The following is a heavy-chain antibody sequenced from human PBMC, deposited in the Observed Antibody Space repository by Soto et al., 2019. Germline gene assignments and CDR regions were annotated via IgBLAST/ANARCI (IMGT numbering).Heavy chain of an antibody. D-gene: IGHD3-3*01. Sequence: QVQLVQSGAEVKKPGASVTVSCKASGYTFSRHGVSWVRQAPGQGLEGIAWSGNTNYAQKFQGRVTLTTNPSTRKAYMELPSLRSDDTVVYYCARGAVDFSSGYYYEYWAQGAMFAVSS. CDR2: SGNT. V-gene: IGHV1-18*04. CDR3: ARGAVDFSSGYYYEY. CDR1: GYTFSRHG. J-gene: IGHJ4*02.